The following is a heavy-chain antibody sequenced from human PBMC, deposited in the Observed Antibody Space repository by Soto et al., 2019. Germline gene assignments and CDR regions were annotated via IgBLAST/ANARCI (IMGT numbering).Heavy chain of an antibody. J-gene: IGHJ4*02. CDR3: ARDSNYYDSSGYFDY. CDR1: GFTFSSYA. D-gene: IGHD3-22*01. CDR2: ISYDGSNK. V-gene: IGHV3-30*04. Sequence: GGSLRLSCAASGFTFSSYAMHWVRQAPGKGLEWVAVISYDGSNKYYADSVKGRFTISRDNSKNTLYLQMNSLRAEDKAVYYCARDSNYYDSSGYFDYWGQGTLVTVSS.